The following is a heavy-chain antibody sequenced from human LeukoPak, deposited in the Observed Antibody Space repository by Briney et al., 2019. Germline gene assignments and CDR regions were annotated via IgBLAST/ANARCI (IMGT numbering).Heavy chain of an antibody. CDR3: ARVITIFGVVTHTYYYYGMDA. D-gene: IGHD3-3*01. Sequence: ASVKVSCKASGGTFSSYAISWVRQAPGQGLEWMGGIIPIFGTANYAQKFQGRVTITADESTSTAYMELSSPRSEDTAVYYCARVITIFGVVTHTYYYYGMDAWGQGTTVTVSS. CDR1: GGTFSSYA. V-gene: IGHV1-69*13. J-gene: IGHJ6*02. CDR2: IIPIFGTA.